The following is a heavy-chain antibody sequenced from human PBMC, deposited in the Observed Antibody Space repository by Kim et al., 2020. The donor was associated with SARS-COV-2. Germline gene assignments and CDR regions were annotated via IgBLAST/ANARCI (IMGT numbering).Heavy chain of an antibody. D-gene: IGHD6-13*01. J-gene: IGHJ4*02. Sequence: SETLSLTCTVSGGSISSGGYYWSWIRQHPGKGLEWIGYIYYSGSTYYNPSLKSRVTISVDTSKNQFSLKLSSVTAADTAVYYCARDEAPSGAAGKVIWGQGTLVTVSS. CDR3: ARDEAPSGAAGKVI. CDR1: GGSISSGGYY. V-gene: IGHV4-31*03. CDR2: IYYSGST.